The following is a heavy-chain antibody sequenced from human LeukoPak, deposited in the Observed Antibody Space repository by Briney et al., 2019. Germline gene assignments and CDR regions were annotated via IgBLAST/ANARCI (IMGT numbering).Heavy chain of an antibody. CDR3: AKARGVAARFDP. D-gene: IGHD6-13*01. Sequence: PGGSLRLSCAASGFTFDDYAMHWVRQAPGKGLEWVSGISWNSGSIGYADSVKGRFTISRDNAKNSLYLQMNSLRAEDTALYYCAKARGVAARFDPWGQGTLVTVSS. J-gene: IGHJ5*02. CDR1: GFTFDDYA. CDR2: ISWNSGSI. V-gene: IGHV3-9*01.